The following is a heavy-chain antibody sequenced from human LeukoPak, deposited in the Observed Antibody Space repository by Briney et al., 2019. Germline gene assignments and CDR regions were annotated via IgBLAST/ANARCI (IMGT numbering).Heavy chain of an antibody. CDR1: GYSFTTYW. CDR3: ARHRSRTTEFDY. Sequence: GESLKISCKGSGYSFTTYWISWVRQMPGKGLEWMGRIDPSDSYTNYSPSFQGHVTISADKSISTAYLQWSSLEASDTAMYYCARHRSRTTEFDYWGQGTLVIVSS. CDR2: IDPSDSYT. J-gene: IGHJ4*02. V-gene: IGHV5-10-1*01. D-gene: IGHD1-1*01.